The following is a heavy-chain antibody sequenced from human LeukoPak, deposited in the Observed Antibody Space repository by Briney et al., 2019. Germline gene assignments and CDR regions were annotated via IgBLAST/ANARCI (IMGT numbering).Heavy chain of an antibody. D-gene: IGHD5-18*01. CDR1: GYTFTGYY. CDR2: INPNSGGT. CDR3: AAGRDTAMVIGFDY. V-gene: IGHV1-2*02. J-gene: IGHJ4*02. Sequence: ASVKVSCKASGYTFTGYYMHWVRQAPGQGFEWMAWINPNSGGTNYAQKFQGRVTMTRDTSISTAYMELSRLRSDDTAVYYCAAGRDTAMVIGFDYWGQGTLVTVSS.